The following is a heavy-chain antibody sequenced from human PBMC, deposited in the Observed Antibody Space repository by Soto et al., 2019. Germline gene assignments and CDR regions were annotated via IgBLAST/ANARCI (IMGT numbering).Heavy chain of an antibody. Sequence: GESLRLSCAASGFTFSSYAMHWVRQAPGKGLEWVAVISYDGSNKYYADSVKGRFTISRDNSKNTLYLQMNSLRAEDTAVYYCASSAPIVLMVYAFDYWGQGTLVTVSS. D-gene: IGHD2-8*01. CDR1: GFTFSSYA. CDR2: ISYDGSNK. CDR3: ASSAPIVLMVYAFDY. V-gene: IGHV3-30-3*01. J-gene: IGHJ4*02.